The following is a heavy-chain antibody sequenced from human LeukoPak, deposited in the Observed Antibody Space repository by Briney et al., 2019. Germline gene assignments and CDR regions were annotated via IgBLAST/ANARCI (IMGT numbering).Heavy chain of an antibody. CDR3: AREGWFGEFEINWFDP. Sequence: SETLSLTCTVSGGSISSSRYYWGWIRQPPGKGLEWIGSIYYSGSTYYNPSLKSRVTISVDTSKNQFSLKLSSVTAADTAVYYCAREGWFGEFEINWFDPWGQGTLVTVSS. CDR1: GGSISSSRYY. CDR2: IYYSGST. J-gene: IGHJ5*02. V-gene: IGHV4-39*07. D-gene: IGHD3-10*01.